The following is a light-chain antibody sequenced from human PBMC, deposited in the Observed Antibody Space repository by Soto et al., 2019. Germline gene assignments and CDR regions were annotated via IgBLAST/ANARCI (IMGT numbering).Light chain of an antibody. CDR3: SSYISTSTLNV. J-gene: IGLJ1*01. Sequence: QSALTQPASVSRSPGHSITISCSGTSSDVGGYNDVSWYQQHPGKAPKLMIYDVSNRPSGVSNRFSGSKSGNTASLTISGLQAEDEADFYCSSYISTSTLNVFGTGTKVTVL. V-gene: IGLV2-14*03. CDR1: SSDVGGYND. CDR2: DVS.